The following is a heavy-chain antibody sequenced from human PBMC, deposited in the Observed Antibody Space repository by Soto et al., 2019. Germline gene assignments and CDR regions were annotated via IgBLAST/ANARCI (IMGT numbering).Heavy chain of an antibody. Sequence: GGSLRLSCAASGFTFSSYGMHWVRQAPGKGLEWVAVISYDGSNKYYADSVKGRFTISRENSKNTLYLQMNSLGAEDTAVYYCAKGGGGDYYYYYMDVWGKGTTVTVSS. D-gene: IGHD3-16*01. J-gene: IGHJ6*03. CDR3: AKGGGGDYYYYYMDV. V-gene: IGHV3-30*18. CDR2: ISYDGSNK. CDR1: GFTFSSYG.